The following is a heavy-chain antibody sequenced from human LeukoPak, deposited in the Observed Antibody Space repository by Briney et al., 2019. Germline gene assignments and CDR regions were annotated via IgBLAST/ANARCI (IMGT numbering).Heavy chain of an antibody. V-gene: IGHV4-34*01. D-gene: IGHD5-24*01. CDR1: GGSFSDDY. Sequence: SETLSLTCTVYGGSFSDDYWSWVRQPPGEGLQWIGEINPGGSTNKNPSLQSRLIMSVDTSKNQFSLNQTSVTAADTAVYYCARVHGHNLGTLDYWGQGILVTVTS. CDR3: ARVHGHNLGTLDY. CDR2: INPGGST. J-gene: IGHJ4*02.